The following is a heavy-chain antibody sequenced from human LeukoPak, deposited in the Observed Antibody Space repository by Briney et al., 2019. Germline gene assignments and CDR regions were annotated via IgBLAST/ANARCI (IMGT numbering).Heavy chain of an antibody. CDR1: GFTFSSYW. J-gene: IGHJ4*02. V-gene: IGHV3-7*01. CDR2: IKQDGSEK. CDR3: ARDFGVWDDMIEYYDFWSGYLPPDY. Sequence: GSLRLSCAASGFTFSSYWMSWVRQAPGKGLEWVANIKQDGSEKYYVESVKGRFTISRDNAKNSLYLQMNSLRAEDTAVYYCARDFGVWDDMIEYYDFWSGYLPPDYWGQGTLVTVSS. D-gene: IGHD3-3*01.